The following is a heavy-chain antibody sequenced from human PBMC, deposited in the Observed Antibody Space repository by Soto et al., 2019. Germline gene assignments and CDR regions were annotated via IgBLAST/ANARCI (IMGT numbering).Heavy chain of an antibody. Sequence: VSVKVSCKASGYTFTSYGLSWVRQAPGQGLEWMGWINGYTGNTNYAQKFQGRVTMTTDTSTNTAYLDLWTLISDDTAVYYCARSWVTGKGGIDVWGQGTTVTVSS. D-gene: IGHD3-16*01. V-gene: IGHV1-18*01. J-gene: IGHJ6*02. CDR1: GYTFTSYG. CDR3: ARSWVTGKGGIDV. CDR2: INGYTGNT.